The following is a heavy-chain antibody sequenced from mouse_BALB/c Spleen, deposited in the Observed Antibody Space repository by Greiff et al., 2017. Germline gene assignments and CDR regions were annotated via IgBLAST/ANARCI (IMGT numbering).Heavy chain of an antibody. CDR1: GFTFSSYY. D-gene: IGHD2-1*01. Sequence: EVQVVESGGGLVKLGGSLKLSCAASGFTFSSYYMSWVRQTPEKRLELVAAINSNGGSTYYPDTVKGRFTISRDNAKNTLYLQMSSLKSEDTALYYCASRYGNYAHYAMDYWGQGTSVTVSS. V-gene: IGHV5-6-2*01. J-gene: IGHJ4*01. CDR2: INSNGGST. CDR3: ASRYGNYAHYAMDY.